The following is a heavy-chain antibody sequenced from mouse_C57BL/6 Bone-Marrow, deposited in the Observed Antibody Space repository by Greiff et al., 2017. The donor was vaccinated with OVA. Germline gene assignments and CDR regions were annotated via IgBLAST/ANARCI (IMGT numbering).Heavy chain of an antibody. CDR1: GYTFTSYW. CDR3: ANSITTVVATPFDY. Sequence: QVQLQQPGAELVKPGASVKLSCKASGYTFTSYWMHWVKQRPGQGLEWIGMIHPNGGSTNYNEKFKSKATLTVDKSSSTAYMQLSSLTSEDSAVYYCANSITTVVATPFDYWGQGTTLTVSS. V-gene: IGHV1-64*01. CDR2: IHPNGGST. J-gene: IGHJ2*01. D-gene: IGHD1-1*01.